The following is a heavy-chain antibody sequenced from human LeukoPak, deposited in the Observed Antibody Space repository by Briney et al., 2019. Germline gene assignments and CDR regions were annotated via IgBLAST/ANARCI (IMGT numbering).Heavy chain of an antibody. V-gene: IGHV1-8*01. CDR2: MNPNSGNT. D-gene: IGHD6-19*01. CDR1: GYTFTSYD. J-gene: IGHJ5*02. CDR3: AGVQWLARGYNWFDP. Sequence: GASVKVSCKASGYTFTSYDINWVRQATGQGLEWMGWMNPNSGNTGYAQKFQGRVTMTRNTSISTAYMELSSLRSEDTAVYYCAGVQWLARGYNWFDPWGQGTLVTVSS.